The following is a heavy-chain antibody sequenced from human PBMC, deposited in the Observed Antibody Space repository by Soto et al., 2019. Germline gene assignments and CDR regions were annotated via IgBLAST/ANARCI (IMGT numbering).Heavy chain of an antibody. CDR1: GGTFSSYA. CDR3: ARDRDDNDSSGYNWFDP. CDR2: IIPIFGTA. D-gene: IGHD3-22*01. Sequence: QVQLVQSGAEVKKPGSSVKVSCKASGGTFSSYAISWVRQAPGQGLEWMGGIIPIFGTANYAQKFQGRVTITAYESTSTAYMELSSLRSEDTAVYYCARDRDDNDSSGYNWFDPWGQGTLVTVSS. V-gene: IGHV1-69*12. J-gene: IGHJ5*02.